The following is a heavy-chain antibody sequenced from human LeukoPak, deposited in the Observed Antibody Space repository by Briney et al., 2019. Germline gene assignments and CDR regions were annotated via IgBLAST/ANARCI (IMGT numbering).Heavy chain of an antibody. CDR3: ARIGYRSSSWDY. D-gene: IGHD6-6*01. J-gene: IGHJ4*02. Sequence: GGSLRLSCAASGFTFSSYAMHWVRQAPGKGLEWVAVISYDGSNKYYSGSVKGRFTISRDNSKNTLYLQMNSLRAEDTAVYYCARIGYRSSSWDYWGQGTLVTVPS. CDR1: GFTFSSYA. CDR2: ISYDGSNK. V-gene: IGHV3-30-3*01.